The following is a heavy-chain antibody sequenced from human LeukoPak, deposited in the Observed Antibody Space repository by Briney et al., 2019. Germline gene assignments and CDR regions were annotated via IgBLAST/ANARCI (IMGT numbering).Heavy chain of an antibody. CDR1: GFTFSSYG. Sequence: GGSLRLSCAASGFTFSSYGMHWVRQAPGKGLEWVAVIWYDGSNKYYADSVKGRFTISRDNSKNTLYLQMNSLRAEDTALYYCARERYCSGGSCRTGLNWFDPWGQGTLVTVSS. CDR2: IWYDGSNK. V-gene: IGHV3-33*01. CDR3: ARERYCSGGSCRTGLNWFDP. J-gene: IGHJ5*02. D-gene: IGHD2-15*01.